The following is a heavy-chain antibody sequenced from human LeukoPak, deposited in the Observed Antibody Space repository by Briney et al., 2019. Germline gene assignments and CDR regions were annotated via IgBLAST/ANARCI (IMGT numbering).Heavy chain of an antibody. V-gene: IGHV4-4*07. CDR3: ARDRPNYSSGWYEHPGAWFDP. CDR1: GGSIRRYY. D-gene: IGHD6-19*01. CDR2: IYTCWST. J-gene: IGHJ5*02. Sequence: SDTLSLTCTVSGGSIRRYYWSWIRQPAGKGLEGIGRIYTCWSTNYHPSLKSRVTLSVDTSKKQFSLTLSSVTAGDTAVYYWARDRPNYSSGWYEHPGAWFDPWGQGTLVTVSS.